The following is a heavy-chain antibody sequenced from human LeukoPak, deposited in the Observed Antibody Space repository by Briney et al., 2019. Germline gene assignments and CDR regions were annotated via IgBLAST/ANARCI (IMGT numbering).Heavy chain of an antibody. J-gene: IGHJ6*03. CDR1: GYSISSGYY. V-gene: IGHV4-38-2*02. CDR3: ARGREGYSSSWPGEYYYYYYMDV. CDR2: IYHSGST. D-gene: IGHD6-13*01. Sequence: SETLSLTCTVSGYSISSGYYWGWSRQPPGKGLEWIGSIYHSGSTYYNPSLKSRVTISVDTSKNQFSLKLSSVTAADTAVYYCARGREGYSSSWPGEYYYYYYMDVWGKGTTVTVSS.